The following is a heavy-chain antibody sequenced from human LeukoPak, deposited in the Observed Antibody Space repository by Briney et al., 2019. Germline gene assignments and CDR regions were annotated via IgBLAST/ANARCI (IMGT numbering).Heavy chain of an antibody. V-gene: IGHV3-23*01. J-gene: IGHJ4*02. CDR1: GFTFHTYA. CDR2: ISGSGGNT. CDR3: ARNLNSGNYYYFDY. Sequence: PGGSLRLSCAASGFTFHTYAMTWVRQAPGKGLEWVSAISGSGGNTYYTDSVKGRFTISGDASKNTLYLQMNNLRAEDTAVYYCARNLNSGNYYYFDYWGQGTLVTVSS. D-gene: IGHD1-26*01.